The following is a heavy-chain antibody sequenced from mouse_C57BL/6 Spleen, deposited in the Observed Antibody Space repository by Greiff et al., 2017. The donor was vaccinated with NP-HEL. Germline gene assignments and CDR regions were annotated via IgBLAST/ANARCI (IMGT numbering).Heavy chain of an antibody. CDR3: ARNLGSTVVASMDY. D-gene: IGHD1-1*01. J-gene: IGHJ4*01. CDR1: GFSLTSYG. CDR2: IWSGGST. V-gene: IGHV2-2*01. Sequence: VQLQESGPGLVQPSQSLSITCTVSGFSLTSYGVHWVRQSPGKGLEWLGVIWSGGSTDYNAAFISRLSISKDNSKSQVFFKMNSLQADDTAIYYCARNLGSTVVASMDYWGQGTSVTVSS.